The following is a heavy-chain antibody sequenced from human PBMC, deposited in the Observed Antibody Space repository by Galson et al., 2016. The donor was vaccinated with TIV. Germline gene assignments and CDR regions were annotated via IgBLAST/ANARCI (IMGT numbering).Heavy chain of an antibody. D-gene: IGHD3-22*01. J-gene: IGHJ5*02. CDR1: GVTFSYFA. CDR3: ARGRGIYDSSGYFLFDH. V-gene: IGHV1-69*05. Sequence: SVKVSCKASGVTFSYFAFSWVRQAPGQGLEWMGGIVPMFGTTNYAQKFQGRVTISTDESTTKAYLELSSLRSEDTAVYYCARGRGIYDSSGYFLFDHWGQGTLVTVSS. CDR2: IVPMFGTT.